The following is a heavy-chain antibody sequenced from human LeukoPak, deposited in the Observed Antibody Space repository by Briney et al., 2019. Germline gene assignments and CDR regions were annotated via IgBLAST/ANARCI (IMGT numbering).Heavy chain of an antibody. D-gene: IGHD3-3*01. J-gene: IGHJ4*02. CDR3: AKGGQNFDFWRFDY. V-gene: IGHV3-23*01. Sequence: GGSLRLSCTASGVTFSTYSMNWVRQTPEKGLVWVSSISGSGGSTYYAESVKGRFSISRDNSKKMMFLQMNSLGADDTAVYYCAKGGQNFDFWRFDYWGQGIQVTVSS. CDR2: ISGSGGST. CDR1: GVTFSTYS.